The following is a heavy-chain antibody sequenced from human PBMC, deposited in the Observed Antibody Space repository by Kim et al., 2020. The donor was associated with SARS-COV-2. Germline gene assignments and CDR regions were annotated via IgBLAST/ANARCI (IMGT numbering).Heavy chain of an antibody. D-gene: IGHD2-2*01. Sequence: GESLKISCQGSGYSFSSSWIGWVRQMPGKGLEWMAIIYPGDSDTRYHPSFQGQVTTSADMSITTAHLQWSSLKASDTAMYYCARQGSSTFSHAFDVWGQGTMITVSS. CDR1: GYSFSSSW. CDR3: ARQGSSTFSHAFDV. CDR2: IYPGDSDT. J-gene: IGHJ3*01. V-gene: IGHV5-51*01.